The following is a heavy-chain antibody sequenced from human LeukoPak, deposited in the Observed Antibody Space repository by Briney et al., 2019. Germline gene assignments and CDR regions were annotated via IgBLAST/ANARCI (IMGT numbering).Heavy chain of an antibody. CDR2: ISAYNGNT. V-gene: IGHV1-18*01. J-gene: IGHJ6*02. CDR3: ARDLTGYYLRGYYYYYGMDV. D-gene: IGHD3-9*01. Sequence: ASVKVSCKASGYTFTSYGISWVRQAPGQGLEWMGWISAYNGNTNYAQKLQGRVTMTTDTSTSTAYMELRSLRSDDTAGYYCARDLTGYYLRGYYYYYGMDVWGQGTTVTVSS. CDR1: GYTFTSYG.